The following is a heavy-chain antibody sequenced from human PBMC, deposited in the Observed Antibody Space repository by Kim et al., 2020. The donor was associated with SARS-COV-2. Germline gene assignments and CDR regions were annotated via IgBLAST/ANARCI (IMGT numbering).Heavy chain of an antibody. CDR2: ISSSSSTI. V-gene: IGHV3-48*02. CDR1: GFTFSSYS. D-gene: IGHD3-10*01. Sequence: GGSLRLSCAASGFTFSSYSMNWVRQAPGKGLEWVSYISSSSSTIYYADSVKGRFTISRDNAKNSLYLQMNSLRDEDTAVYYCARDSGPSSYYYGSGSPQSFDYWGQGTLVTVSS. J-gene: IGHJ4*02. CDR3: ARDSGPSSYYYGSGSPQSFDY.